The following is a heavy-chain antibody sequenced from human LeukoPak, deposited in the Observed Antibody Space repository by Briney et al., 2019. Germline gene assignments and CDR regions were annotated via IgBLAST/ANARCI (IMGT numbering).Heavy chain of an antibody. CDR2: ISSSSTYI. CDR3: ARSSGWLQDY. CDR1: GFTFSRYS. D-gene: IGHD5-24*01. V-gene: IGHV3-21*01. J-gene: IGHJ4*02. Sequence: PGGSLSLSCEASGFTFSRYSMNWVRQAPGKGPEWGSSISSSSTYIYYADSVKGRFTSSRDNAKNSLYLQMNSLRAEDTAVYYCARSSGWLQDYWGQGTLVTVSS.